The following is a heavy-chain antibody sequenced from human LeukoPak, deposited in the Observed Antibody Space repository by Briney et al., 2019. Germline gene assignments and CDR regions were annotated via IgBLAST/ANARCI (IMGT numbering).Heavy chain of an antibody. CDR1: GFTVSSSY. V-gene: IGHV3-53*01. D-gene: IGHD6-19*01. CDR3: ARAYSSGWTRIDFFAY. CDR2: IYSGGTT. J-gene: IGHJ4*02. Sequence: PGGSLRLSCAASGFTVSSSYTSWVRQAPGKGLEWVSLIYSGGTTYYADSVKGRFTISRDNSKNTLYLQMNTLRAEDTAVYYCARAYSSGWTRIDFFAYWGQGTLVTVSS.